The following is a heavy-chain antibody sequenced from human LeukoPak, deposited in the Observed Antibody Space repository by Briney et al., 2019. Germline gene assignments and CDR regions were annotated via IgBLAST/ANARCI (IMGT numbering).Heavy chain of an antibody. V-gene: IGHV4-34*01. D-gene: IGHD1-26*01. J-gene: IGHJ4*02. CDR2: INHSGST. CDR3: ARVIVGATDY. CDR1: GGSFSGYY. Sequence: SETLSLTCAVYGGSFSGYYWSWIRQPPGKGLEWIGEINHSGSTNYNPSLKSRVTISVDTSKNQLSLKLSSVTAADTAVYYCARVIVGATDYWGQGTLVTVSS.